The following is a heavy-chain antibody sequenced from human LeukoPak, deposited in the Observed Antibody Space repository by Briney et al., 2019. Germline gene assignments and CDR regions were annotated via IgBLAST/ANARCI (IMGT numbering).Heavy chain of an antibody. D-gene: IGHD3-22*01. CDR3: ARVGYDSSGYSRGEVENYFYYPIDV. CDR2: INSEGSTT. J-gene: IGHJ6*02. V-gene: IGHV3-74*01. CDR1: GFTFSGYW. Sequence: GGSLRLSCGASGFTFSGYWMHWVRQAPGKGPVWVSRINSEGSTTDYADSVKGRFTISRDNSKNTLYLQMNSLRVEDTAVYYCARVGYDSSGYSRGEVENYFYYPIDVWGQGTTVTVSS.